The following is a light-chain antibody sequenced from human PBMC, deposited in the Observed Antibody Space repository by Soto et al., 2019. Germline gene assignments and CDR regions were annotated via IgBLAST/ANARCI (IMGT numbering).Light chain of an antibody. Sequence: QSALTQPPSVSGSPGQSVILSCTGTSSDIGSYNCVSWYQQSPGTAPKVMIFDVTHRPSGVPDRFSGSKSGNTASLTIAGLQAEDEADYYCSSCASGSTLIFGGGTKLTVL. CDR3: SSCASGSTLI. CDR2: DVT. V-gene: IGLV2-18*02. J-gene: IGLJ2*01. CDR1: SSDIGSYNC.